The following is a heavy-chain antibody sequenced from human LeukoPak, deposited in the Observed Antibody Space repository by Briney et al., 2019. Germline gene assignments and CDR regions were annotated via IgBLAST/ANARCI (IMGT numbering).Heavy chain of an antibody. D-gene: IGHD4-17*01. CDR3: AGGPAVTTNDY. J-gene: IGHJ4*02. Sequence: SETLSLTCTVSGGSISSYYWTWIRQTPGKGLDWIGYIHYTGSTNYNPSLKSRVTISVDTSKRQFSLEMPSVTAADTAVYYCAGGPAVTTNDYWGQGTLVTVFS. CDR1: GGSISSYY. CDR2: IHYTGST. V-gene: IGHV4-59*01.